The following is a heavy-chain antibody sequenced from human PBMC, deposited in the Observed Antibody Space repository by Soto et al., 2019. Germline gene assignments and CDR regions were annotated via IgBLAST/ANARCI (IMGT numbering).Heavy chain of an antibody. CDR1: GFTFSNYA. V-gene: IGHV3-23*01. CDR3: AKDRLGSSGYYTWGY. Sequence: EVQLLESGGGLVQPGGSLRLSCAASGFTFSNYAMSWVRQSPGKGLEWVSAISGGGGNTYYADSVKGRFTISRDNSKNTLYVQMNHLRAADTAVYYCAKDRLGSSGYYTWGYWGQGTLVTVSS. CDR2: ISGGGGNT. J-gene: IGHJ4*02. D-gene: IGHD3-22*01.